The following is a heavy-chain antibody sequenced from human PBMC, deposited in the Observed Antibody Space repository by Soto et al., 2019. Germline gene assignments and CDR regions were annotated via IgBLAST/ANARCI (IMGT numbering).Heavy chain of an antibody. J-gene: IGHJ4*02. CDR2: INPNSGTT. Sequence: QVQLVQSGAELKKPGASVKVSCKASGYTFTGHYIHWVRQAPGQGLEWMGWINPNSGTTNSAQKFQGLVNMNGEASISAAFLEMHRLTTDDTAVSDCAGVEITADDNVYSFGSWGQGTLVAVSS. D-gene: IGHD5-12*01. V-gene: IGHV1-2*02. CDR1: GYTFTGHY. CDR3: AGVEITADDNVYSFGS.